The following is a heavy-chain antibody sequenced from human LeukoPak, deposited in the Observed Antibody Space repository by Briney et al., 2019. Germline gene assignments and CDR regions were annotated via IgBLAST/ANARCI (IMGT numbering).Heavy chain of an antibody. V-gene: IGHV4-59*01. J-gene: IGHJ3*02. Sequence: SETLSLTCIVSGGSISSYYWSWIRPPPGKGLEWIACIYYTGSTNYNPSLKSRVTISVDTSKNQFSLKLSSVTAADTAMYYCAGDPGGRGSFDIWGQGTMVTVSS. D-gene: IGHD4-23*01. CDR2: IYYTGST. CDR3: AGDPGGRGSFDI. CDR1: GGSISSYY.